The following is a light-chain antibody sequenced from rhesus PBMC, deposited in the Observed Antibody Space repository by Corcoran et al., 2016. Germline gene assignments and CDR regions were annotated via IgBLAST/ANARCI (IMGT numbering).Light chain of an antibody. CDR2: AAS. CDR3: QHYYDNPPYS. V-gene: IGKV1S12*01. CDR1: QNIYSN. J-gene: IGKJ2*01. Sequence: DIQMTQSPSALSASVGDRVTIPCRASQNIYSNLARYQQKPGKAPKLLIYAASILQTGLPSRFSGSGSGPDFTLPISSLQPYDSAVYYCQHYYDNPPYSFGQGTKVEIK.